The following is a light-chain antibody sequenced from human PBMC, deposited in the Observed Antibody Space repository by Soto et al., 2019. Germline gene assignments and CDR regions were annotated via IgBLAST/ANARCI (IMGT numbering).Light chain of an antibody. CDR3: QQYYMYSYT. Sequence: DIQMTQPSTLSASVGDRVTLHCRASQSISTYLAWYQQKPGKAPKVLLYHASNLESGVPSRFSGGGSGTEFTLTISSLQPDDFATYYFQQYYMYSYTFGQGTKRDIK. CDR1: QSISTY. CDR2: HAS. V-gene: IGKV1-5*01. J-gene: IGKJ2*01.